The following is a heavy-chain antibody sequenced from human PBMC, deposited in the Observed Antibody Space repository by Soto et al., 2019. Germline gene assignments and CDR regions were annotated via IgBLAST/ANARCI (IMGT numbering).Heavy chain of an antibody. D-gene: IGHD2-8*01. CDR2: IHHTGST. CDR1: GDSITSSCHH. J-gene: IGHJ4*02. CDR3: ARRLCTNNMRYFFDH. V-gene: IGHV4-39*01. Sequence: SETLSLTCTVSGDSITSSCHHWGWLRQPPGGGLEWIAQIHHTGSTYYNPSLKSRVTISVDTSKNQFSLNLSPVTATDAAVYYCARRLCTNNMRYFFDHWGQGTLVTVSS.